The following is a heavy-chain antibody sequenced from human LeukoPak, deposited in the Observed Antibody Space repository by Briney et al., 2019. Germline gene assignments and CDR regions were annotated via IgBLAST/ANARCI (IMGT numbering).Heavy chain of an antibody. CDR2: IHPGGSI. V-gene: IGHV4-34*01. CDR3: STGGDTAKGGDS. D-gene: IGHD5-18*01. J-gene: IGHJ4*02. Sequence: SETLSLTCAVYGGSFSGHYWTWTRQHPGEGLEWLGFIHPGGSIYYNPSLSGRLIISADTSKNQMSLKLSSVTAADTAVYYCSTGGDTAKGGDSWGQGTLVTVSS. CDR1: GGSFSGHY.